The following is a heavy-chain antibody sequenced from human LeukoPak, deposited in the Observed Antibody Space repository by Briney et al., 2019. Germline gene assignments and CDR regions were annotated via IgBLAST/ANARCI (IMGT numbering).Heavy chain of an antibody. D-gene: IGHD2-2*01. Sequence: SETLSLTCTVSGGSISSSSYYWGWICQPPGKVLEWIGSIYYSGSTYYNPSLKSRVTISVDTSKTQFTLKLSSVTAADTAVYYCARHSPSVPQGKFDCWGQGTLVTVSS. CDR1: GGSISSSSYY. J-gene: IGHJ4*02. V-gene: IGHV4-39*01. CDR2: IYYSGST. CDR3: ARHSPSVPQGKFDC.